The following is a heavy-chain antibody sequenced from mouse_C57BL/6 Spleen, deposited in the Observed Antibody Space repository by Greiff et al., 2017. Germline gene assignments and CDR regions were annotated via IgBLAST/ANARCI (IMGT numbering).Heavy chain of an antibody. CDR1: GYTFTSYW. Sequence: QVQLQQPGAELVKPGASVKMSCKASGYTFTSYWITWVKQRPGQGLEWIGDIYPGSGSTNYNEKFKSKATLTVDTSSSTAYMQLSSLTSEDSAVXYCARAGGNYEGDYYAMDYWGQGTSVTVSS. CDR3: ARAGGNYEGDYYAMDY. V-gene: IGHV1-55*01. J-gene: IGHJ4*01. D-gene: IGHD2-1*01. CDR2: IYPGSGST.